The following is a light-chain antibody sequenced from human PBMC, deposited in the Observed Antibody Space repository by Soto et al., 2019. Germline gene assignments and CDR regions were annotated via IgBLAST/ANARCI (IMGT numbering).Light chain of an antibody. CDR3: GSWDSSMSAYV. CDR1: SSNIGGNS. V-gene: IGLV1-51*01. Sequence: QSVLTQPPSVSASPGQRVTISCSGSSSNIGGNSVSWYQQLPGTALKLLIYYDDSRPSGIPDLFSCSKSCTSATLGITGFQTGDEDDYYCGSWDSSMSAYVFGTGTKVTVL. CDR2: YDD. J-gene: IGLJ1*01.